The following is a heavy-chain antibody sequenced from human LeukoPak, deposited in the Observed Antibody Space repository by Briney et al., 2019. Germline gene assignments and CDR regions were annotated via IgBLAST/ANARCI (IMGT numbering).Heavy chain of an antibody. D-gene: IGHD3-10*01. V-gene: IGHV3-23*01. CDR1: AFSLSSNA. CDR2: ISGSGGST. J-gene: IGHJ4*02. Sequence: PGRSLRLSCAASAFSLSSNAMSWVSPAPRDLMGWVSAISGSGGSTYYADSVKGRFTISRDNSKNTLYLQMNSLRAEDTAVYYCAKLLWLRELTDYWGQGTLVTVSS. CDR3: AKLLWLRELTDY.